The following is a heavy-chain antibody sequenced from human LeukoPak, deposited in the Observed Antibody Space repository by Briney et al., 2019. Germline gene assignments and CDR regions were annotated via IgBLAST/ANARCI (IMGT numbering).Heavy chain of an antibody. Sequence: GGSLRLSCAASGFTFRSFAMSWVRQAPGKGLEWVSGIIGSGRTTFYADSVKGRFTISRDNSKNTLYLQMNSLRAEDTAVYYCAKTAYYYDSSGYYPRGWFDYWGQGTLVTVSS. V-gene: IGHV3-23*01. CDR1: GFTFRSFA. CDR3: AKTAYYYDSSGYYPRGWFDY. CDR2: IIGSGRTT. D-gene: IGHD3-22*01. J-gene: IGHJ5*01.